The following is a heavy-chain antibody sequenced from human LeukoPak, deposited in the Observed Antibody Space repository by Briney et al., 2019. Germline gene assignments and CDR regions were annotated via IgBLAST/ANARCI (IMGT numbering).Heavy chain of an antibody. CDR1: GFTFSPYS. J-gene: IGHJ6*03. Sequence: GGSLRLSCAASGFTFSPYSMNWVRQAPGKGLEWVSSISGGSSFIYYADSVKGRFTISRDNAKNSLYLQMNSLRAEDTAVYYCARVIPQNYYYYMDVWGKGTTVTISS. V-gene: IGHV3-21*01. CDR2: ISGGSSFI. CDR3: ARVIPQNYYYYMDV.